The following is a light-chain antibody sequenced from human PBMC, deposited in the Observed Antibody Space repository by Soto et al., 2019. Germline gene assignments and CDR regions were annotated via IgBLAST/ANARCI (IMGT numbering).Light chain of an antibody. V-gene: IGKV3-20*01. CDR2: GAS. J-gene: IGKJ1*01. CDR3: QQYGSSPWT. Sequence: EIVLTQSPGTLSLSPGERATLSCRASQSVSSSYLAWYQQKPGQAPRLLIYGASSRATGIPDRFSGSGSGKDFTLTISRLEPEYFAVYYWQQYGSSPWTFGQGTKVEIK. CDR1: QSVSSSY.